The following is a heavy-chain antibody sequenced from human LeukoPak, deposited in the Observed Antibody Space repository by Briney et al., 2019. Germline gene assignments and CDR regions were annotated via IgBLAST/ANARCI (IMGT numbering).Heavy chain of an antibody. CDR1: GDSFISSSYH. Sequence: PSETLSLTCTVSGDSFISSSYHWGWIPPPPGMGLEWTGTISYSGSTYYNPSLKSRVSMSVDTSKNQFSLELTSVTAADTAVYYCARRLTPLVRGATFDYWGQGILVTVSS. V-gene: IGHV4-39*01. J-gene: IGHJ4*02. D-gene: IGHD3-10*01. CDR2: ISYSGST. CDR3: ARRLTPLVRGATFDY.